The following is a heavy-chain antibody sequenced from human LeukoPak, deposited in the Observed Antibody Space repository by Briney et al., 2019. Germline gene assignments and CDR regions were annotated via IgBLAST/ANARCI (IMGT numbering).Heavy chain of an antibody. D-gene: IGHD6-19*01. V-gene: IGHV3-30-3*01. CDR3: ARETVAGTGFDY. CDR2: ISYDGSNK. Sequence: EGSLRLSCAASGFTFSSYAMHWVRQAPGKGLEWVAVISYDGSNKYYADSVKGRFTISRDNSKNTLYLQMNSLRAEDTAVYYCARETVAGTGFDYWGQGTLVTVSS. J-gene: IGHJ4*02. CDR1: GFTFSSYA.